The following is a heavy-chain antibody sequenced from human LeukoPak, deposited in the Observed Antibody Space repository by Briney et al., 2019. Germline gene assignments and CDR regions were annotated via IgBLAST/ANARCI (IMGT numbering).Heavy chain of an antibody. D-gene: IGHD5-18*01. CDR2: ISSSSSYI. CDR3: ARGTAMDAYYYYYGMDV. J-gene: IGHJ6*02. V-gene: IGHV3-21*01. Sequence: SGGSLRLSCAASGFTFSSYSMNWVRQAPGKGLEWVSSISSSSSYIYYADSVKGRFTISRDNAKNSLYLQMNSLRAEDTAVYYCARGTAMDAYYYYYGMDVWGQGTTVTVSS. CDR1: GFTFSSYS.